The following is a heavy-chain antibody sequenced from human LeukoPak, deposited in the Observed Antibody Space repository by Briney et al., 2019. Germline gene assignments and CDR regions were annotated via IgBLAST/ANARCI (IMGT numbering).Heavy chain of an antibody. CDR3: VRDLLGSGYTSAYLYH. D-gene: IGHD3-9*01. CDR1: GFTFSDYS. CDR2: ISRRSRHA. V-gene: IGHV3-21*01. Sequence: GGSLRLSCAASGFTFSDYSMNWVRQAPGKGLEWVSSISRRSRHANYAGSVKGRFTISSDDARNSLYLQMNGLRAEDMAVYFCVRDLLGSGYTSAYLYHWGQGTLVTVSS. J-gene: IGHJ1*01.